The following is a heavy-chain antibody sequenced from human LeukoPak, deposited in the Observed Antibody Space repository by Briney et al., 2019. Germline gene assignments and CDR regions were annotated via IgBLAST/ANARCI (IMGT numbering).Heavy chain of an antibody. Sequence: PGGSLRLSCAASGFTFSSYSMNWVRQAPGKGLEWVSSISTSSIYIYYADSVKGRFTISRDNAKNSLYLQMNSLRAEDTAVYYCARAAYSSTWYSRYFDLWGRGTLVTVSS. D-gene: IGHD6-13*01. CDR3: ARAAYSSTWYSRYFDL. J-gene: IGHJ2*01. CDR1: GFTFSSYS. V-gene: IGHV3-21*01. CDR2: ISTSSIYI.